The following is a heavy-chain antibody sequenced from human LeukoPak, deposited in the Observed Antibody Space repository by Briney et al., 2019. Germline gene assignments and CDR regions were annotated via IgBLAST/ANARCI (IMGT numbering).Heavy chain of an antibody. V-gene: IGHV3-48*03. CDR3: ARDDSYGLDY. CDR1: GFIFSSYE. D-gene: IGHD5-18*01. J-gene: IGHJ4*02. CDR2: ISSSGSTI. Sequence: GGSLRLSCAASGFIFSSYEMNWVRQAPGKGLEWVSYISSSGSTIYYADSVKGRFTISRDNAKNSLYLQMNSLRAEDTAVYYCARDDSYGLDYRGQGTLVTVSS.